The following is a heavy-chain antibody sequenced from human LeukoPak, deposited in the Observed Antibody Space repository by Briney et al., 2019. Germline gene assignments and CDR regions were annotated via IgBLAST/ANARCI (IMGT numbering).Heavy chain of an antibody. J-gene: IGHJ4*02. V-gene: IGHV3-7*01. CDR1: GFTFSSYW. CDR3: AREGGHDYNNY. CDR2: IKQDGSEK. D-gene: IGHD4/OR15-4a*01. Sequence: GGSLRLSCAASGFTFSSYWMSWVRQAPGKGLEWVANIKQDGSEKYYVDSVKGRFTISRGNAKNSLYLQMNSLRAEDTAVYYCAREGGHDYNNYWGQGTLVTVSS.